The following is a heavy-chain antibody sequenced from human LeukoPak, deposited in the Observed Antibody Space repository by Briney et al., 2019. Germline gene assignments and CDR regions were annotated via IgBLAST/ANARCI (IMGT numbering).Heavy chain of an antibody. CDR2: ISYDGSNK. J-gene: IGHJ3*02. Sequence: GGSLRLSCAASGFTFSSYGMHWVRQAPGKGLEWVAVISYDGSNKYYADSVKGRFTISRDNSKNTLYLQMNSLRADDTAIYYCARRRIVGSTDDAFDIWGQGTMVTLSS. D-gene: IGHD1-26*01. CDR1: GFTFSSYG. V-gene: IGHV3-30*03. CDR3: ARRRIVGSTDDAFDI.